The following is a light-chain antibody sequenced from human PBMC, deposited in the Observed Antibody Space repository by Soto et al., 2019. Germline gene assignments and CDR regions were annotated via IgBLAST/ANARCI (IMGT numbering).Light chain of an antibody. CDR1: SSDIGGYNF. Sequence: QSVLTQPASVSGSPGQSITISCTGTSSDIGGYNFVSWYQQHPGKAPKLVIYDVNSRPSGVSDRFSGSKSGHTASLTISGLQADDEADYYCSSYSSISTLVMFGGGTKLTVL. J-gene: IGLJ3*02. CDR3: SSYSSISTLVM. CDR2: DVN. V-gene: IGLV2-14*01.